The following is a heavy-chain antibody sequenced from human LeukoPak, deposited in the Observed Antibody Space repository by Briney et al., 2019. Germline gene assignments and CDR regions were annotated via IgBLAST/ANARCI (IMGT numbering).Heavy chain of an antibody. J-gene: IGHJ6*02. CDR1: GFTFSSYA. CDR2: ISGSGGST. D-gene: IGHD6-13*01. V-gene: IGHV3-23*01. Sequence: TGGSLRLSCAASGFTFSSYAMSWVRQAPGKGLEWVSAISGSGGSTYYADSVKGRFTISRDNSKNTLYLQMNSLRAEDTAVYYCAKGWAYSSSWYGDYYYYGMDVWGQGTTVTVSS. CDR3: AKGWAYSSSWYGDYYYYGMDV.